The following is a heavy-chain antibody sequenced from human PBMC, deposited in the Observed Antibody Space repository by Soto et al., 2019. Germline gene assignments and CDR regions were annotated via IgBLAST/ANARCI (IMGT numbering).Heavy chain of an antibody. Sequence: GSLRLSCAASGLTFSRYWMHWVRQVPGKGLVWVSRLNPNGSSSHYADSVKGRFTISRDNAKDTLYLQMNSLRAEDTAVYYCARGPAPMPLIDYWGQGTLVTVSS. V-gene: IGHV3-74*01. CDR3: ARGPAPMPLIDY. CDR2: LNPNGSSS. CDR1: GLTFSRYW. J-gene: IGHJ4*02. D-gene: IGHD2-2*01.